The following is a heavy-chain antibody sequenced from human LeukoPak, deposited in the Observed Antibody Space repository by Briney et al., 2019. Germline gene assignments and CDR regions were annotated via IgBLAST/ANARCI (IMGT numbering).Heavy chain of an antibody. CDR2: ISYDGSNK. Sequence: GGSLRLSCAASGSTFSSYGMHWVRQAPGKGLEWVAVISYDGSNKYYADSVKGRFTISRDNSKNTLYLQMNSLRAEDTAVYYCAKGGENYYGSGSYYGNYFDYWGQGTLVTVSS. V-gene: IGHV3-30*18. D-gene: IGHD3-10*01. J-gene: IGHJ4*02. CDR1: GSTFSSYG. CDR3: AKGGENYYGSGSYYGNYFDY.